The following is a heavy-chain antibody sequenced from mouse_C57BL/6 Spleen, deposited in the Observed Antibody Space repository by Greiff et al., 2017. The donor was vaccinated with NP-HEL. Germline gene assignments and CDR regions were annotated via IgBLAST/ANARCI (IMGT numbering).Heavy chain of an antibody. D-gene: IGHD2-3*01. CDR2: IWRGGST. CDR1: GFSLTSYG. Sequence: VQLQQSGPGLVQPSQSLSITCTVSGFSLTSYGVHWVRQSPGKGLEWLGVIWRGGSTDYNAAFMSRLSITKDNSKSQVFLKMNILQADDTAIYYCAKNDGYYGGFAYWGQGTLVTVSA. V-gene: IGHV2-5*01. J-gene: IGHJ3*01. CDR3: AKNDGYYGGFAY.